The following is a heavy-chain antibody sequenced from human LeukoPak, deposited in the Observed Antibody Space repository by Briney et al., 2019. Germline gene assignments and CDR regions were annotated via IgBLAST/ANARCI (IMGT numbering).Heavy chain of an antibody. CDR3: ARTSPTNWGVTREFDY. D-gene: IGHD7-27*01. Sequence: GGSLRLSCAASGFTFSSYAMHWVRQAPGKGLEWVAVISYDGSNKYYADSVKGRFTISRDNSKNTLYLQMNSLRAEDTAVYYCARTSPTNWGVTREFDYWGQGTLVTVSS. CDR1: GFTFSSYA. CDR2: ISYDGSNK. J-gene: IGHJ4*02. V-gene: IGHV3-30-3*01.